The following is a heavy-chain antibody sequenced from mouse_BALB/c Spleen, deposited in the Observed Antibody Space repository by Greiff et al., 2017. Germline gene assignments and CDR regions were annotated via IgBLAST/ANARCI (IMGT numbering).Heavy chain of an antibody. CDR2: INPGSGGT. J-gene: IGHJ4*01. Sequence: QVQLQQSGAELVRPGTSVKVSCKASGYAFTNYLIEWVKQRPGQGLEWIGVINPGSGGTNYNEKFKGKATLTADKSSSTAYMQLSSLTSDDSAVYFCARRPAEAMDYWGQGTSVTVSS. V-gene: IGHV1-54*01. CDR1: GYAFTNYL. D-gene: IGHD1-2*01. CDR3: ARRPAEAMDY.